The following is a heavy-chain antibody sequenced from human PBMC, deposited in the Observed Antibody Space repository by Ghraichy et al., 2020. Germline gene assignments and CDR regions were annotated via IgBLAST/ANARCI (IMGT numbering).Heavy chain of an antibody. D-gene: IGHD4-17*01. CDR2: TYYSGST. CDR1: GGSISSYY. J-gene: IGHJ4*02. Sequence: SETLSLTCTISGGSISSYYWSWIRQPPGKGLEWMGYTYYSGSTNYNPSLKSRVTISVDTSKNQISLKLSSVTAADTAIYYCARHGAVTTVFSLWGQGTLVTVSS. CDR3: ARHGAVTTVFSL. V-gene: IGHV4-59*08.